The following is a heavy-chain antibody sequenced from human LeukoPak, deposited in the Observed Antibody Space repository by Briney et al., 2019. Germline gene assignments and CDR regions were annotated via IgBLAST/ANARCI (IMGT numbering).Heavy chain of an antibody. CDR2: INHSGST. CDR3: ARGRYPQIAAD. CDR1: GGSFSGYY. J-gene: IGHJ4*02. V-gene: IGHV4-34*01. Sequence: SSETLSLTCAVYGGSFSGYYWSWIRQPPGKGLEWIGEINHSGSTNYNPSLKSRVTISVDTSKNQFSLKLSSVTAADTAVYYCARGRYPQIAADWGQGTLVTVSS. D-gene: IGHD6-13*01.